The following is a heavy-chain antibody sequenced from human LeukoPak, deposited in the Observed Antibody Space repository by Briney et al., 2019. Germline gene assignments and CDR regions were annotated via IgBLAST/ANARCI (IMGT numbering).Heavy chain of an antibody. CDR1: GFTFSSYG. J-gene: IGHJ4*02. Sequence: PGGSLRLSCAASGFTFSSYGMHWVRQAPGKGLEWVAVIWYDGSNKYYADSVKGRFTISRDNSQNTLYLQTNSLRAEDTAVYYCARAHSSSWLFDYWGQGTLVTVSS. CDR3: ARAHSSSWLFDY. D-gene: IGHD6-13*01. V-gene: IGHV3-33*01. CDR2: IWYDGSNK.